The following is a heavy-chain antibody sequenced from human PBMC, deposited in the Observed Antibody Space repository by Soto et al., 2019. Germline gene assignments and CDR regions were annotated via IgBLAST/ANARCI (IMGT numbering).Heavy chain of an antibody. J-gene: IGHJ3*02. CDR2: ISGSGGST. D-gene: IGHD3-10*01. CDR3: AKDRALTPLRGYAFDN. V-gene: IGHV3-23*01. Sequence: PGGSLRLSCAASGFTFSSYAMSWVRQAPGKGLEWVSAISGSGGSTYYADSVKGRFTISRDNSKNTLYLQMNSLRAEDTAVYYCAKDRALTPLRGYAFDNGGQGTMVTVSS. CDR1: GFTFSSYA.